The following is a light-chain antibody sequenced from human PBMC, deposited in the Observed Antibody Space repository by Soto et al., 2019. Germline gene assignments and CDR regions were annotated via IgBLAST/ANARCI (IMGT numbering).Light chain of an antibody. CDR2: TTS. CDR3: QQSYSTPPT. Sequence: DIQMTQSPSSLSASVGDRVTITCRASQSISNSLNWSQQKPGKAPDLLIYTTSSLQSGVPSSFSGSGSGTDFTLTISSLQPEDFATYYCQQSYSTPPTFGGGTNVEIK. J-gene: IGKJ4*01. CDR1: QSISNS. V-gene: IGKV1-39*01.